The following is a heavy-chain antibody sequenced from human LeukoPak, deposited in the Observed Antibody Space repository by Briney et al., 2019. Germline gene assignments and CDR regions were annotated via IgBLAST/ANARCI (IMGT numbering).Heavy chain of an antibody. CDR3: ARIRGYCNSDRCSPFGY. J-gene: IGHJ4*02. CDR2: IYPGDSDS. D-gene: IGHD2-2*01. Sequence: GESLKISCKGSGYRFTDYWIAWVRQMPGKGLEWMGIIYPGDSDSRYSPSFQGQVTFSADKSISTAYLQWSSLKASDTAMYYCARIRGYCNSDRCSPFGYWGQGTLVTVSS. V-gene: IGHV5-51*01. CDR1: GYRFTDYW.